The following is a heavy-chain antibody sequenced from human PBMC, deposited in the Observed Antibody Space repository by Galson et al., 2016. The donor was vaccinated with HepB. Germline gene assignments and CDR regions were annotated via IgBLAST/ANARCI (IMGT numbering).Heavy chain of an antibody. CDR3: AHAAKYGNPYYFAS. CDR2: IDWDDDE. D-gene: IGHD2/OR15-2a*01. V-gene: IGHV2-70*11. CDR1: GFSFFIDGMC. J-gene: IGHJ4*02. Sequence: PALVKPTQTLTLTCTFSGFSFFIDGMCVSWIRQSPGKALEWPARIDWDDDERYSTSLKTRLSISKDTSKNQVVLTVTNMDSVDTATYFCAHAAKYGNPYYFASWGQGTLVTVSS.